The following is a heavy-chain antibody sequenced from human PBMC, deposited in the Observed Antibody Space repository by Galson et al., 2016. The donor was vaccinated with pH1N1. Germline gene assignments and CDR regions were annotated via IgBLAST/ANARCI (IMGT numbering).Heavy chain of an antibody. CDR1: GGSISSGDSY. Sequence: LSLTCTVSGGSISSGDSYWSWIRQPPGKGLEWIGHIYYSGSTYYNLSLKSRITISVDRAKNQFSLKMTSVTAADTAVYYCAREASYYFESSGYFDYWGQGTLVTVSS. V-gene: IGHV4-30-4*08. D-gene: IGHD3-22*01. CDR3: AREASYYFESSGYFDY. J-gene: IGHJ4*02. CDR2: IYYSGST.